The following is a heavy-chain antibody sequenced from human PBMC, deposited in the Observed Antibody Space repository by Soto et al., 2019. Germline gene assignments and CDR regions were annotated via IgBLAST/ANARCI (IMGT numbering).Heavy chain of an antibody. D-gene: IGHD2-21*02. CDR3: AKSLAYCGGDCSIRAFDI. V-gene: IGHV3-23*01. CDR1: GFTFSSYA. CDR2: ISGSGGST. J-gene: IGHJ3*02. Sequence: LRLSCAASGFTFSSYAMSWVRQAPGKGLEWVSAISGSGGSTYYADSVKGRFTISRDNSKNTLYLQMNSLRAEDTAVYYCAKSLAYCGGDCSIRAFDIWGQGTMVTVSS.